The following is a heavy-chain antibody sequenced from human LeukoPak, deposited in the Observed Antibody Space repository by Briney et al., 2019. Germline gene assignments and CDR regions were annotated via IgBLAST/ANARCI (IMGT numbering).Heavy chain of an antibody. J-gene: IGHJ4*02. CDR3: ARGGRDSSGYYPDY. D-gene: IGHD3-22*01. Sequence: ASVKVSCKASGYTFTSYDINWVRQATGQGLEWMGWIKPNSGGTSYAQKFQGRVTMTRDTSINTAYMELSRLRSDDTAVYYCARGGRDSSGYYPDYWGQGTLVTVSS. CDR1: GYTFTSYD. CDR2: IKPNSGGT. V-gene: IGHV1-2*02.